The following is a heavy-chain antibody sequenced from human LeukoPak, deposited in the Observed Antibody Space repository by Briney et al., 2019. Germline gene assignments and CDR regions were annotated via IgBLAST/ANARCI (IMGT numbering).Heavy chain of an antibody. J-gene: IGHJ6*02. D-gene: IGHD3-16*01. CDR2: MNPNSGNT. CDR1: GYTFTSYD. V-gene: IGHV1-8*01. Sequence: EASVKVSCKASGYTFTSYDINWVRQATGQGLEWMGWMNPNSGNTGYAQKFQGRVTMTRDTSISTAYMELSRLRSDDTAVYYCARALRDGMDVWGQGTTVTVSS. CDR3: ARALRDGMDV.